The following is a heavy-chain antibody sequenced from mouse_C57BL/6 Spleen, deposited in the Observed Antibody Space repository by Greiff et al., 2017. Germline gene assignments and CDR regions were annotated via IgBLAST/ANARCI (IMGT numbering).Heavy chain of an antibody. V-gene: IGHV1-20*01. Sequence: VQLQQSGPELVKPGDSVKISCKASGYSFTGYFMNWVMQSHGKSLEWIGRINPYNGDTFYNQKFKGKATLTVDKSSSTAHMELRSLTSEDSAVYYCARDYYYAPYYFDYWGQGTTLTVSS. CDR3: ARDYYYAPYYFDY. D-gene: IGHD1-1*01. CDR2: INPYNGDT. CDR1: GYSFTGYF. J-gene: IGHJ2*01.